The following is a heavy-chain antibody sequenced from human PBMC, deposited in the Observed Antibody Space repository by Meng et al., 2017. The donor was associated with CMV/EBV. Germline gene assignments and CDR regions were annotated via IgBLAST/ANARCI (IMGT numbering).Heavy chain of an antibody. D-gene: IGHD2-15*01. CDR1: GFTFSSYS. J-gene: IGHJ6*02. CDR3: ARDRGGDIAPYYYYGMDV. Sequence: GGSLRLSCAASGFTFSSYSMNWVRQAPGKGLEWVSSISISSSYIYYADSVKGRFTISRDNAKNSLYLQMNSLRAEDTAVYYCARDRGGDIAPYYYYGMDVWGQGTTVTVSS. CDR2: ISISSSYI. V-gene: IGHV3-21*01.